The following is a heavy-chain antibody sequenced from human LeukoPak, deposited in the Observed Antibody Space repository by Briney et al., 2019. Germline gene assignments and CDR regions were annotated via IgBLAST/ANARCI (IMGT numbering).Heavy chain of an antibody. CDR3: ARDRAGGMDV. J-gene: IGHJ6*01. CDR2: TLYSGGT. D-gene: IGHD3-10*01. Sequence: PSETLSLTRTVSVVSISSGIYLWNWIREHPGKGLECFAHTLYSGGTYYSPSLKSRVTISVDTSKNQLSLKLPSVTAADTAVYYCARDRAGGMDVWGQGTTVTVSS. CDR1: VVSISSGIYL. V-gene: IGHV4-31*03.